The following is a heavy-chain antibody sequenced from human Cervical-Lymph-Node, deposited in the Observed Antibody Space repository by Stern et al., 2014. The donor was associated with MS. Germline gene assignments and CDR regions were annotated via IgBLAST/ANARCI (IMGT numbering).Heavy chain of an antibody. CDR2: ISNTGKPI. D-gene: IGHD2-21*02. J-gene: IGHJ4*02. V-gene: IGHV3-11*01. Sequence: VQLVESGGGSVKPGGSLRLSCAVSGFTFSDYHMHWIRQAPGKGLEWISYISNTGKPIYYADSVKGRFTISRDNAKNSLYLQMNSLRVEDTAVYYCVRASDPLFEYWGQGTLVTVSS. CDR1: GFTFSDYH. CDR3: VRASDPLFEY.